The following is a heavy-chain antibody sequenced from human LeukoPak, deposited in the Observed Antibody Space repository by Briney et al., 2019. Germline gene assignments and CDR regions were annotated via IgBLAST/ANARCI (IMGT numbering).Heavy chain of an antibody. V-gene: IGHV4-4*07. CDR2: IYTSGST. D-gene: IGHD3-9*01. Sequence: SETLSLTCTVFGGSISSYYWSWIRQPAGKGLEWIGRIYTSGSTNYNPSLKSRVTMSVDTSKDQFSLKLSTVTAADTAVYYCARVIPDLTGYYNWFDPWGQGTLVTVSS. CDR3: ARVIPDLTGYYNWFDP. CDR1: GGSISSYY. J-gene: IGHJ5*02.